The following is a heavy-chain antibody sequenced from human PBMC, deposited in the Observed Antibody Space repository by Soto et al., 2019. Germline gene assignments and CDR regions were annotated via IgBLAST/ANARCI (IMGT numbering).Heavy chain of an antibody. Sequence: SETLSLTCTVSGGSISSKIYYWGLIRQPPGKGLEWIGNIHYSGSTYYDSSLQSRVTISIDTSKNQFSLKLSSVTAADTAVYYCARGQQLAYYYGMDVWGQGTTVT. D-gene: IGHD6-13*01. CDR2: IHYSGST. CDR1: GGSISSKIYY. V-gene: IGHV4-39*07. J-gene: IGHJ6*02. CDR3: ARGQQLAYYYGMDV.